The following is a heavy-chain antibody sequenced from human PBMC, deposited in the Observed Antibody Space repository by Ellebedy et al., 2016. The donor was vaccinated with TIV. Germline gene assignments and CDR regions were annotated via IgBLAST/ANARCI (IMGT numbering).Heavy chain of an antibody. J-gene: IGHJ4*02. CDR3: ARDSVHYGSGSYWDFDY. CDR2: IYYSGST. Sequence: SETLSLXXTVPGGSISSGDYYWSWIRQPPGKGLEWIGYIYYSGSTYYNPSLKSRVTISVDTSKNQFSLKLSSVTAADTAVYYCARDSVHYGSGSYWDFDYWGQGTLVTVSS. CDR1: GGSISSGDYY. V-gene: IGHV4-30-4*01. D-gene: IGHD3-10*01.